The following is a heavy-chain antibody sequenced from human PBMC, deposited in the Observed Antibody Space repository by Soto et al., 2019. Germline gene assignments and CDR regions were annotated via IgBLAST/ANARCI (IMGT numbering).Heavy chain of an antibody. CDR2: IYYSGST. D-gene: IGHD6-13*01. Sequence: PSETLSLTCTVSGGSISSYYWSWIRQPPGKGLEWIGYIYYSGSTNYNPSLKSRVTISVDTSKNQFSLKLSSVTAADTAVYYCARVPRWVGSSWLWYFDYWGQGTLVTVS. CDR3: ARVPRWVGSSWLWYFDY. J-gene: IGHJ4*02. V-gene: IGHV4-59*01. CDR1: GGSISSYY.